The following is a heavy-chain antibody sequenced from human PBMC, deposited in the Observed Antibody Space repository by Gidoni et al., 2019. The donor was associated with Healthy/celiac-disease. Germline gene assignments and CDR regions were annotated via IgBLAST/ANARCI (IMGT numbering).Heavy chain of an antibody. V-gene: IGHV1-58*01. CDR1: GFTFTSSA. J-gene: IGHJ4*02. CDR2: IVVGRGNT. Sequence: QMQLVQSGPEVKKPGTSVKVSCKASGFTFTSSAVQCVRQARGQRLEWIGWIVVGRGNTNYAQKFQERVTITRDMSTSTAYMELSSLRSEDTAVYYCAAAQGGAEVQGVTCRSLIAGFDYWGQGTLVTVSS. CDR3: AAAQGGAEVQGVTCRSLIAGFDY. D-gene: IGHD3-10*01.